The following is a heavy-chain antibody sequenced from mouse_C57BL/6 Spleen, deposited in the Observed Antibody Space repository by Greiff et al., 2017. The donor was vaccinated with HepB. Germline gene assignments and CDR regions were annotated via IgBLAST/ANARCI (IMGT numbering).Heavy chain of an antibody. V-gene: IGHV3-6*01. CDR2: ISYDGSN. J-gene: IGHJ4*01. Sequence: EVQRVESGPGLVKPSQSLSLTCSVTGYSITSGYYWNWIRQFPGNKLEWMGYISYDGSNNYNPSLKNRISITRDTSKNQFFLKLNSVTTEDTATYYCARDRNDLYAMDYWGQGTSVTVSS. CDR3: ARDRNDLYAMDY. CDR1: GYSITSGYY.